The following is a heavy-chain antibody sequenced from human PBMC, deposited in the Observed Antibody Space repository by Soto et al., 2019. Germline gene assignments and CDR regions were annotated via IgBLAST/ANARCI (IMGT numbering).Heavy chain of an antibody. CDR3: ANGGLNGSIDGGLSYFHH. J-gene: IGHJ4*02. Sequence: EVQMLESGGYLVQPGGSLRVSCASGFTFSHYTMAWVRQAPGKGLEWVSGFSRSDGVAYYADSVKGRFTISRDNSKNTVFLQMNRLRAEDTAVYYCANGGLNGSIDGGLSYFHHWDQGTLVTVSS. V-gene: IGHV3-23*01. CDR1: GFTFSHYT. D-gene: IGHD3-16*01. CDR2: FSRSDGVA.